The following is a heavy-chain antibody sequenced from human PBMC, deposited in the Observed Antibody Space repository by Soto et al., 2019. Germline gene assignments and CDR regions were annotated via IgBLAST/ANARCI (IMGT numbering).Heavy chain of an antibody. V-gene: IGHV3-30*18. CDR1: RFIFRSYG. CDR3: AKNSSPLSPDSYFDY. D-gene: IGHD2-2*01. J-gene: IGHJ4*02. CDR2: ISYDGSTE. Sequence: GESLRLSCAASRFIFRSYGMYWIRQAPGKGLEWVAIISYDGSTEYYADSVKGRFTIWRDNSKNTLSLQMNMLTTEDTAVYFCAKNSSPLSPDSYFDYWGQGALVTVSS.